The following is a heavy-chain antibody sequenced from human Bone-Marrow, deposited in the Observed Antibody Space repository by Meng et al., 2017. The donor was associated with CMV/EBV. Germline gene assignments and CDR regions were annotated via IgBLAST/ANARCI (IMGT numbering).Heavy chain of an antibody. CDR1: GYTFTGYY. D-gene: IGHD6-6*01. J-gene: IGHJ4*02. CDR3: ARGLEYSSSPENDY. V-gene: IGHV1-2*02. CDR2: INPNSGGT. Sequence: ASVKVSCKASGYTFTGYYMHWVRQAPGQGLEWMGWINPNSGGTNYAQKFQGRVTMTRDTSISTAYMELSRLRSEDTAVYYCARGLEYSSSPENDYWGQGTLVTVSS.